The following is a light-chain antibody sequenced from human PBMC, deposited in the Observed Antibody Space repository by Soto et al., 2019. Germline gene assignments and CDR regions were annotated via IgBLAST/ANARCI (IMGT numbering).Light chain of an antibody. CDR2: WAS. CDR3: QQFYATPHT. Sequence: DIVMTQSPDSLAVSLGETATIKCKSSHNILYSSNNQHHLAWYQKKLRQPPKLLIYWASTRASGVSDRFSGSGSGRDFTLNINSLQAEDVGVYYGQQFYATPHTFGQGTRLEIK. V-gene: IGKV4-1*01. J-gene: IGKJ2*01. CDR1: HNILYSSNNQHH.